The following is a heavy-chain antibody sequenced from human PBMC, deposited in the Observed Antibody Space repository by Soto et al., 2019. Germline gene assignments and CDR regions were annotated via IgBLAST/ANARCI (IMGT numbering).Heavy chain of an antibody. V-gene: IGHV3-21*06. CDR1: GFTFTRYS. J-gene: IGHJ4*02. CDR3: ARESEGHTSNFDY. Sequence: PGGSLRLSCAASGFTFTRYSMNWVRQAPGKGLEWVSSISSTTNYIYYGDSLKGRFTISRDNAKNSLYLGMNSVRAADPAVYYFARESEGHTSNFDYCGQRTLFTVAS. CDR2: ISSTTNYI.